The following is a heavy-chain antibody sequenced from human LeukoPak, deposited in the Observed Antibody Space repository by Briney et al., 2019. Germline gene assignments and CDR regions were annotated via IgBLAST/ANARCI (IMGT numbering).Heavy chain of an antibody. D-gene: IGHD6-19*01. CDR2: ITSGSSYI. CDR1: GFTFSSYG. V-gene: IGHV3-21*01. Sequence: GGSLRLSCTASGFTFSSYGMNWVRQAPGKGLEWVAFITSGSSYIKTADSAKGRFTISRDNSKNTLYLQMNSLRAEDTAVYYCARGEGQWLVSDPFDYWGQGTLVTVSS. CDR3: ARGEGQWLVSDPFDY. J-gene: IGHJ4*02.